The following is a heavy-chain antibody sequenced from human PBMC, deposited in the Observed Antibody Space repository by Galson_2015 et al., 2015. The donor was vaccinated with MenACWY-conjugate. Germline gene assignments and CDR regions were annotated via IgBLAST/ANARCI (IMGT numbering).Heavy chain of an antibody. V-gene: IGHV7-4-1*02. D-gene: IGHD2-2*01. Sequence: SVKVSCKASGYSFTYHTIYWMRQAPGQGLEWMGWINTNTGKPTYAQGFTGRFVFSLETSVSTAYLQISRLKAEDTAVYYCAKAVPATHYYHYFGLDVWGQGTTVIVSS. J-gene: IGHJ6*02. CDR1: GYSFTYHT. CDR2: INTNTGKP. CDR3: AKAVPATHYYHYFGLDV.